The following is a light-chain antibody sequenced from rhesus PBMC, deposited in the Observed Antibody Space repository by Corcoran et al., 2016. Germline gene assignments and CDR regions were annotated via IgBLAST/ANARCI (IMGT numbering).Light chain of an antibody. V-gene: IGKV2-72*01. J-gene: IGKJ1*01. CDR3: VQATTFPRT. Sequence: DIVMTQTPLSLPITPGEPASISCRSSQSLLQSNGNTYLHWFLQTPGQSPQLLICGGSNRASGVPDRVSGSGSTTYCTLKSRKVEAEDAGVYYCVQATTFPRTFGQGTKVEIK. CDR2: GGS. CDR1: QSLLQSNGNTY.